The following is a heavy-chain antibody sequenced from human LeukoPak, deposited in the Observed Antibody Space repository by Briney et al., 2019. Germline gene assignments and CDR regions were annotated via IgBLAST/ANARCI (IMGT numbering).Heavy chain of an antibody. J-gene: IGHJ4*02. D-gene: IGHD6-6*01. V-gene: IGHV2-70*11. Sequence: SGPALVKTTRTPTLTRTFSWFSPRTSGMCLSWIPHPPRKAPEWLARIDWDDDTYYSTSLKTRLTISKDTSKNQVVLTMVNMDPVDTATYYCARTSYSSSSVFFDYWGQGTLVTVSS. CDR1: WFSPRTSGMC. CDR3: ARTSYSSSSVFFDY. CDR2: IDWDDDT.